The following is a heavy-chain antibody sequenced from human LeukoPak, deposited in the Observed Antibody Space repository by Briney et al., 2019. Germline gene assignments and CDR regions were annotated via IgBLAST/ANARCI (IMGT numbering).Heavy chain of an antibody. J-gene: IGHJ4*02. CDR2: ISWNSGSI. V-gene: IGHV3-9*01. Sequence: GGPLRLSCAASGFTFDDYAMHWVRQAPGKGLEWVSGISWNSGSIGYADSVKGRFTISRDNAKNSLYLQMNSLRAEDTALYYCAKDMAAAGANLFDYWGQGTLVTVSS. D-gene: IGHD6-13*01. CDR1: GFTFDDYA. CDR3: AKDMAAAGANLFDY.